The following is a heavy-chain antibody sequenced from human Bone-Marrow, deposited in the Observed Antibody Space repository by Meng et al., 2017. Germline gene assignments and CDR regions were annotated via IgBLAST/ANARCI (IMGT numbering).Heavy chain of an antibody. D-gene: IGHD6-19*01. J-gene: IGHJ3*02. CDR1: GYRFTSYC. Sequence: GESLKISCKGSGYRFTSYCIGWVRQMPGKGLEWMGIIYPSDSDTRYSQSFQGHVTISADKSISTAYLQWSSLKASDTAVYYCARARSAWFNDAFDIWGQGTMVTVSS. CDR3: ARARSAWFNDAFDI. V-gene: IGHV5-51*01. CDR2: IYPSDSDT.